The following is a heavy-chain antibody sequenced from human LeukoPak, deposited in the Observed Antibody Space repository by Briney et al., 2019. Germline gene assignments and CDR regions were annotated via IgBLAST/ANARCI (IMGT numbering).Heavy chain of an antibody. J-gene: IGHJ4*02. CDR3: ARIGGGSVPY. D-gene: IGHD3-16*01. V-gene: IGHV4-59*02. CDR2: IYYTGT. CDR1: GGSVSDYY. Sequence: SETLSLTCTVSGGSVSDYYWSWIRQSPGKGLEWIGYIYYTGTSYNPSLKSRVTISADTSKNQFSLNLSSVTAADTAVYYCARIGGGSVPYWGQGTLVTVSS.